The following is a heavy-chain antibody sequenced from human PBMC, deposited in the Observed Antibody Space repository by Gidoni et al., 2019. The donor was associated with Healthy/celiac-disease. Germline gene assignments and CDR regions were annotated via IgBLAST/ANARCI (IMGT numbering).Heavy chain of an antibody. Sequence: EVQLVESGGGLVQPGRSLSLSCASSGFTFDDYAMHWVRQAPGKGLEWVSGSRWNSGSIGYADSVKGRFTISRDNAKNSLYLQMNSLRAEDTALYYCAKDMGYGLDYWGQGTLVTVSS. J-gene: IGHJ4*02. CDR3: AKDMGYGLDY. D-gene: IGHD5-18*01. V-gene: IGHV3-9*01. CDR2: SRWNSGSI. CDR1: GFTFDDYA.